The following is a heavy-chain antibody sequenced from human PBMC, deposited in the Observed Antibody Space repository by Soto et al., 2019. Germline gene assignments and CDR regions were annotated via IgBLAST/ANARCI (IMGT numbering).Heavy chain of an antibody. CDR2: ISGSGSYT. V-gene: IGHV3-23*01. D-gene: IGHD2-2*01. CDR1: GFTFSSYA. Sequence: GGSLRLSCAASGFTFSSYAMSWVRQAPGKGLEWVSAISGSGSYTYYADSVKGRFTISRDNSKNTLYLQMNSLRAEDTAVYYCAKGAGYCTSTNCYPIDYWGQGTLVTVSS. J-gene: IGHJ4*02. CDR3: AKGAGYCTSTNCYPIDY.